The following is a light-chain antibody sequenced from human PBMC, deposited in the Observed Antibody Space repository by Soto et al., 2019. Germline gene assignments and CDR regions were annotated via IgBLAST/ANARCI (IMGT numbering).Light chain of an antibody. Sequence: QSALTQPPSASGSPGQSVAISCTGTSSDVGGYNYVSWYQQHPGKAPKIMIYEVTKRPSGVPDRFSGSKSGNSASLTVSGLQAEDEADYYCNSYGGSNNWVFGGGTKLTVL. CDR2: EVT. CDR1: SSDVGGYNY. J-gene: IGLJ3*02. V-gene: IGLV2-8*01. CDR3: NSYGGSNNWV.